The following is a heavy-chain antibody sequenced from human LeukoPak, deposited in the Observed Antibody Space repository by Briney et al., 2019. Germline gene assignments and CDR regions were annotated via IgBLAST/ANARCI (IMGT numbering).Heavy chain of an antibody. CDR1: GFTFSSYA. D-gene: IGHD2-2*01. CDR2: INHSGST. CDR3: ATLTIVVVPAAHVGWFDP. J-gene: IGHJ5*02. V-gene: IGHV4-34*08. Sequence: GSLRLSCAASGFTFSSYAMHWVRQPPGKGLEWIGEINHSGSTNYNPSLKSRVTISVDTSKNQFSLKLSSVTAADTAVYYCATLTIVVVPAAHVGWFDPWGQGTLVTVSS.